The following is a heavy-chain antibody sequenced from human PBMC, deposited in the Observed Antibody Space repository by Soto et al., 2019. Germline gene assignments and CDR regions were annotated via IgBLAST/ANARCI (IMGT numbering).Heavy chain of an antibody. J-gene: IGHJ4*01. CDR2: IYYSGST. CDR1: RGSISSSSYY. V-gene: IGHV4-39*01. Sequence: TLSLTCPVSRGSISSSSYYWGWIRQPPGKGLEWIGSIYYSGSTYYNPSLKSRVTISVDTSKNQFSLKLSSVTAADTAVYYCARHRSRAKYFDYWGHGTLVTVSS. CDR3: ARHRSRAKYFDY.